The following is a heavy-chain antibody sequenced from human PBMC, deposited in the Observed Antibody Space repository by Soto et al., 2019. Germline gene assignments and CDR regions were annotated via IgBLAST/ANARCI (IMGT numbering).Heavy chain of an antibody. D-gene: IGHD1-1*01. Sequence: GGSLRLSCAASGFTFSSYAMSWVRQAPGKGLEWVSAISGSGGSTYYADSVKGRFTISRDNSKNTLYLQMNSLRAEDTAVYYCAKTVLRFRTRGPTGFDPWGQGTLVTVSS. CDR1: GFTFSSYA. V-gene: IGHV3-23*01. CDR3: AKTVLRFRTRGPTGFDP. J-gene: IGHJ5*02. CDR2: ISGSGGST.